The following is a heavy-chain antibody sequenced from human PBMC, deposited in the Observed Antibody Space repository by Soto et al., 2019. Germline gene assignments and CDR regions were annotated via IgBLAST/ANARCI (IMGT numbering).Heavy chain of an antibody. CDR1: GGSISGYY. J-gene: IGHJ4*02. V-gene: IGHV4-59*08. CDR3: ARHYGSGSYPLDY. D-gene: IGHD3-10*01. Sequence: SETLSLTCTVAGGSISGYYWGWIRQPSGRGLEYIGYIYSSGSSNYNPSLKGRVTMSVDTSKNQFSLKLNSVTDADTAVYYCARHYGSGSYPLDYWGRGTLVTVSS. CDR2: IYSSGSS.